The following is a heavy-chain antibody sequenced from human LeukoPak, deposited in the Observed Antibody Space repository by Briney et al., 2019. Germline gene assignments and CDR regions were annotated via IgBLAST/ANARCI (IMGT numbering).Heavy chain of an antibody. CDR1: GFTFDDYG. V-gene: IGHV3-20*01. J-gene: IGHJ4*02. CDR2: INWNGGST. Sequence: PGGSLRLSCAASGFTFDDYGMSWVRQAPGKGLEWVSGINWNGGSTGYADSVKGRFTISRDNAKNSLYLQMNSLRAEDTASYHCARSTSSIAAAGTDYWGQGTLVTVSS. CDR3: ARSTSSIAAAGTDY. D-gene: IGHD6-13*01.